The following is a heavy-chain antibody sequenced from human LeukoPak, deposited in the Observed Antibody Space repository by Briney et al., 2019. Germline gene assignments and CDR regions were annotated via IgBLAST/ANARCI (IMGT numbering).Heavy chain of an antibody. V-gene: IGHV4-59*08. J-gene: IGHJ4*02. Sequence: PSETLSLTCTVSGGSISSYYWSWIRQPPGKGLEWIGYIYYSGSTNYNPSLKSRVTISVDTSKNQFSLKLSSVTAADTAVYYCARVHCSGGSCYSGAFDYWGQGTLVTVSS. D-gene: IGHD2-15*01. CDR1: GGSISSYY. CDR3: ARVHCSGGSCYSGAFDY. CDR2: IYYSGST.